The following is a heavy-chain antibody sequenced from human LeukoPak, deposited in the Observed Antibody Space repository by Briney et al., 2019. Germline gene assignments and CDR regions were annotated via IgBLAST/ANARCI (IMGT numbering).Heavy chain of an antibody. CDR2: ISNRGTK. J-gene: IGHJ3*01. D-gene: IGHD2-21*02. CDR1: GFFFSDYY. Sequence: GGSLRLSSAASGFFFSDYYMTWIRQAPGKGLEWLSYISNRGTKYYADSVKGRFTVSRDNAKNLLYLQMDSLRAEDTALYFCASRVRVTAMTPYDAFDVWGQGIPVTVSS. CDR3: ASRVRVTAMTPYDAFDV. V-gene: IGHV3-11*01.